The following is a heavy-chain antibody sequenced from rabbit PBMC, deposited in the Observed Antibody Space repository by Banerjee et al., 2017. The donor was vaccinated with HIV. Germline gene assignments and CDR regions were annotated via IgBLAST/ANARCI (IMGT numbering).Heavy chain of an antibody. Sequence: QEQLVESGGGLVQPEGSLTLTCTASGFSFSSSYWICWVRQAPGKGLEWIACIYAGSSGSTYYASWAKGRFTISKTSSTTVTLQMTSLTAADTATYFCARGDGGYIGYGYADLWGQGTLVTVS. V-gene: IGHV1S45*01. CDR3: ARGDGGYIGYGYADL. J-gene: IGHJ3*01. CDR1: GFSFSSSYW. CDR2: IYAGSSGST. D-gene: IGHD6-1*01.